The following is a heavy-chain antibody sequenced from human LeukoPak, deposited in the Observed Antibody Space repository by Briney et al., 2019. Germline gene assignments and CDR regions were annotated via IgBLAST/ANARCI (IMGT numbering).Heavy chain of an antibody. Sequence: SETLSLTCAVYGGSFSGYYWSWIRQPPGKGLEWIGEINHSGSTNYNPSLKSRVTISVDTSKNQFSLKLSSVTAADTAVYYCARFDNYDFWSGYWPRYFDYWGQGTLVTLSS. CDR2: INHSGST. CDR3: ARFDNYDFWSGYWPRYFDY. J-gene: IGHJ4*02. CDR1: GGSFSGYY. D-gene: IGHD3-3*01. V-gene: IGHV4-34*01.